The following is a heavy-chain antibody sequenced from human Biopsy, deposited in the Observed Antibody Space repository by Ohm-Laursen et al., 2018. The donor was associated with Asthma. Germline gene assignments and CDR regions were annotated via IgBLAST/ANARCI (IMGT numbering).Heavy chain of an antibody. V-gene: IGHV1-18*04. J-gene: IGHJ6*02. CDR2: ISGYNGDT. Sequence: ASVKVSCKASGYTFSNYAISWVRQAPGQGLEWMGWISGYNGDTKFAQNVKGRLSLTTDTSTSTAYMELRSLTSDDTAVYYCTRTTTVTTTYAMDVWGRGTTVTVSS. D-gene: IGHD4-17*01. CDR3: TRTTTVTTTYAMDV. CDR1: GYTFSNYA.